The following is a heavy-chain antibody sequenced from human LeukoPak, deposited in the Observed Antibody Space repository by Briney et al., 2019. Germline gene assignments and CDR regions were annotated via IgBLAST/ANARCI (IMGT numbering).Heavy chain of an antibody. Sequence: PGGSLRLSCAASGFTVSSNYKSWIRQAPGKGLELVSVIYSGGSTYYADSVKGRFTISRDNSKNTLYIQMNSMRAEDTAVYYCAREISRTGAFDIWGQGTMVTVSS. CDR1: GFTVSSNY. V-gene: IGHV3-53*05. J-gene: IGHJ3*02. CDR3: AREISRTGAFDI. D-gene: IGHD3-3*02. CDR2: IYSGGST.